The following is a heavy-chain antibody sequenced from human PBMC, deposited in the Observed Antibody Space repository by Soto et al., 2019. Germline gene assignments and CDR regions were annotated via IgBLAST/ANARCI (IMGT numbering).Heavy chain of an antibody. D-gene: IGHD4-17*01. CDR1: GGTFSSYT. CDR3: ADYGHYRASHYGMDV. CDR2: IIPILGIA. J-gene: IGHJ6*02. Sequence: ASVKVSCKASGGTFSSYTISWVRQAPGQGLEWMGRIIPILGIANYAQKFQDRVTITADKSTSTAYMELSSLRSEDTAVYYCADYGHYRASHYGMDVWGQGTTVTVSS. V-gene: IGHV1-69*02.